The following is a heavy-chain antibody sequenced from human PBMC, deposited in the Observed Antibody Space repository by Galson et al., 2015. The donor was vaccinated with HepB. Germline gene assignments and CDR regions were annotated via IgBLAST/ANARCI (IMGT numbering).Heavy chain of an antibody. CDR3: ARGEAYSNSWYSDFDY. CDR1: GFTFRSYS. V-gene: IGHV3-21*01. J-gene: IGHJ4*02. CDR2: ISSGSTYI. Sequence: SLRLSCAASGFTFRSYSMNWVRQAPGKGLEWVSSISSGSTYIYYADSVKGRFTISRDNSKNSLCLQMNSPRAEDTAVHYCARGEAYSNSWYSDFDYWGQGTLVTVSS. D-gene: IGHD6-13*01.